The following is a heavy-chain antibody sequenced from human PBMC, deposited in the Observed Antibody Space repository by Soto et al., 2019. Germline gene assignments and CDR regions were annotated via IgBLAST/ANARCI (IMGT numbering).Heavy chain of an antibody. CDR2: IYYSKST. CDR1: GGSISSGGYY. Sequence: QVQLQESGPGLVKPSQTLSLTCTVSGGSISSGGYYWIWIRQHPGKGLEWIGYIYYSKSTYYNPSLKSRVTMSLDTSKNQFSRKRTHMTAASTAVYYCARTVFAWVQGTLITVSS. D-gene: IGHD3-10*02. CDR3: ARTVFA. V-gene: IGHV4-31*03. J-gene: IGHJ4*02.